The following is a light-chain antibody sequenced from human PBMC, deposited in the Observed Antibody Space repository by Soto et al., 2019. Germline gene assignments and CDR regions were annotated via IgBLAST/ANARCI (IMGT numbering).Light chain of an antibody. Sequence: SALTQPASVSGSPGQSITISCTGTSSDVGYYDYVSWYQQHPGKAPKLMIYAVSSRPSGVSNRFSGSKSGNTASLTISGLQAEDEADYYCSSYTSSSTLGVFGTGTKLTVL. CDR2: AVS. V-gene: IGLV2-14*01. CDR3: SSYTSSSTLGV. J-gene: IGLJ1*01. CDR1: SSDVGYYDY.